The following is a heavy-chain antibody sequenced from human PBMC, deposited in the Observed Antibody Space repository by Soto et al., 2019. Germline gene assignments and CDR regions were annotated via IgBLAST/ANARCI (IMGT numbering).Heavy chain of an antibody. CDR2: FIPIFVSA. Sequence: QLHLVQSGAEVEKAGSSVKVSCKASGGTVSSYAITWVRQAPGKGLEWMGVFIPIFVSAHYAPKFQGRITITADESTSTAYIELSGLTSEDTAIYYCARDVSSYTTGFRGYDLWGQGTQVTVSS. CDR1: GGTVSSYA. CDR3: ARDVSSYTTGFRGYDL. V-gene: IGHV1-69*01. J-gene: IGHJ4*02. D-gene: IGHD3-10*01.